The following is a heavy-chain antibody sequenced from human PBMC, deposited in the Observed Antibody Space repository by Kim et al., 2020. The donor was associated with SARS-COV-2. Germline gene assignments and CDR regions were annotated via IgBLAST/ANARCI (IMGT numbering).Heavy chain of an antibody. J-gene: IGHJ4*02. Sequence: SETLSLTCTVSGGSISSSSYYWGWIRQPPGKGLEWIGSIYYSGSTYYNPSLKSRVTISVDTSKNQFSLKLSSVTAADTAVYYCARLQLYNWNDVFDYWGQGTLVTVSS. V-gene: IGHV4-39*01. CDR2: IYYSGST. CDR3: ARLQLYNWNDVFDY. CDR1: GGSISSSSYY. D-gene: IGHD1-20*01.